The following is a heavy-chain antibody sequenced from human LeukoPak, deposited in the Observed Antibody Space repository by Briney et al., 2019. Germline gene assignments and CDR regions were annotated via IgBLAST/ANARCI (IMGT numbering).Heavy chain of an antibody. D-gene: IGHD3-22*01. CDR1: GFTFSSYA. CDR3: AKGLYYYDSSGPFDY. J-gene: IGHJ4*02. CDR2: ISGSGGST. Sequence: GGSLRLSCAASGFTFSSYAMSWVRQAPGKGLEWVSAISGSGGSTYYADSVKGRFTISRDNSKNTLYLQMNSLRAEDTAVYYCAKGLYYYDSSGPFDYXXXGXLVTVSS. V-gene: IGHV3-23*01.